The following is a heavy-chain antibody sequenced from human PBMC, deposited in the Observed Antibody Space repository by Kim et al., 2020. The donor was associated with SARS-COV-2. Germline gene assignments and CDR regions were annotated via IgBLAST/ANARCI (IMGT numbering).Heavy chain of an antibody. D-gene: IGHD2-8*01. Sequence: GDPIGYAKSEKGRFTLSRDNAKNSLHLQMNSLGAEDTAVYYCALTGLTVDYWGQGALVTVSS. V-gene: IGHV3-11*04. CDR2: GDPI. CDR3: ALTGLTVDY. J-gene: IGHJ4*02.